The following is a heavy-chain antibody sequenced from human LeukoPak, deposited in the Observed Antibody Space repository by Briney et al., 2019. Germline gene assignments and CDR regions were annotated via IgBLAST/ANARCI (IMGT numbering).Heavy chain of an antibody. CDR3: ARDLVTVTKGFDI. D-gene: IGHD4-17*01. J-gene: IGHJ3*02. CDR1: DDSFSSHY. Sequence: SETLSLTCAVSDDSFSSHYWTWIRQPPGKGLEWIGYISYIGSTNYSPSLKSRVTISIDTSKNQFSLKLSSVTAADTAVYYCARDLVTVTKGFDIWGQGIMVSVSS. V-gene: IGHV4-59*11. CDR2: ISYIGST.